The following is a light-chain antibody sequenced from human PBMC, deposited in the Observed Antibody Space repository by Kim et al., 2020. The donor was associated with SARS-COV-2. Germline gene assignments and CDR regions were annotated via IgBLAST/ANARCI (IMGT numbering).Light chain of an antibody. Sequence: QRVPSPCTGSSSIIGAGYDVHWYQQVPGTAPKLLIYDKGDRPSGVPDRFSGSKSGTSASLAITGLQAEDEADYYCQSYDNSLSGYVFGSGTKVT. CDR1: SSIIGAGYD. J-gene: IGLJ1*01. CDR3: QSYDNSLSGYV. V-gene: IGLV1-40*01. CDR2: DKG.